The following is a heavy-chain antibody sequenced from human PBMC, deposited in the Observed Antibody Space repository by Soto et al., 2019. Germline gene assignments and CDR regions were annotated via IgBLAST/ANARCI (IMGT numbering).Heavy chain of an antibody. CDR2: ISGYNGKT. D-gene: IGHD3-10*01. V-gene: IGHV1-18*04. J-gene: IGHJ4*02. CDR1: GYTFMTYG. Sequence: AQLVQSGDEVKKPGASVKVSCKTSGYTFMTYGINWVRQAPGQGLEWVGSISGYNGKTNYAQKLQDRVTMTIDTAASTAYMDLRRLRSDDAAVYYCASGFIFRGVSSSDYWGQGTLVTVSS. CDR3: ASGFIFRGVSSSDY.